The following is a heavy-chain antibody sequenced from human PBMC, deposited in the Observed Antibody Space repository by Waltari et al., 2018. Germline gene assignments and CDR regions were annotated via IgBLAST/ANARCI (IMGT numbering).Heavy chain of an antibody. V-gene: IGHV4-39*01. CDR2: IYHSGRS. CDR1: DESISSDSYY. CDR3: VRSGGYYWFDS. Sequence: QVRLQESGPGFVKPSETLSLTCSVSDESISSDSYYWGWIRQPPGKGLEWIGTIYHSGRSRYRLSLKNRVTMSVDTSKKQISLNLTSVTAADTAMYYCVRSGGYYWFDSWGQGTLVTVSS. J-gene: IGHJ5*01. D-gene: IGHD3-10*01.